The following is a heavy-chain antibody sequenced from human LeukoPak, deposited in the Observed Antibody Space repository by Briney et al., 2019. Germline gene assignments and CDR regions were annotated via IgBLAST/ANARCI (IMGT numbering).Heavy chain of an antibody. D-gene: IGHD3-3*01. CDR3: ARGYDFWSGYHLSYYYMDV. V-gene: IGHV4-4*07. CDR2: IYTSGST. J-gene: IGHJ6*03. CDR1: GGSISCYY. Sequence: SETLSLTCTVSGGSISCYYWSWIRQPAGKGLEWIGRIYTSGSTNYNPSLKSRVTISVDKSKNQFSLKLSSVTAADTAVYYCARGYDFWSGYHLSYYYMDVWGKGTTVTVSS.